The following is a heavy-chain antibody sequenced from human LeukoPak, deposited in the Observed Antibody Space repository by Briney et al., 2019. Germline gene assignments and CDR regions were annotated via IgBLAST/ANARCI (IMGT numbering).Heavy chain of an antibody. CDR3: ASKMPRGGRYFDY. J-gene: IGHJ4*02. CDR1: GGSISSSNW. Sequence: PSETLSLTCAVSGGSISSSNWWSWVRQPPGEGLEWIGEIYHSGSTNYNPSLKSRVTISVDKSKNQFSLKLSSVTAADTAVYYCASKMPRGGRYFDYWGQGTLVTVSS. D-gene: IGHD2-2*01. V-gene: IGHV4-4*02. CDR2: IYHSGST.